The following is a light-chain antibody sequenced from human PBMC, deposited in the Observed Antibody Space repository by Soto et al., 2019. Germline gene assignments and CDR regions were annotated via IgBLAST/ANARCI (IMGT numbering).Light chain of an antibody. CDR3: QAWDSSLAV. Sequence: SYELTQPPSVSVSPGQTASITCSGDKLGDKYACWYQQKPGQSPVLVIYQDSKRPSGIPERFSGSNSGNTATLTISGTQAMDEADDYWQAWDSSLAVFGGGTKLTVL. J-gene: IGLJ2*01. CDR1: KLGDKY. CDR2: QDS. V-gene: IGLV3-1*01.